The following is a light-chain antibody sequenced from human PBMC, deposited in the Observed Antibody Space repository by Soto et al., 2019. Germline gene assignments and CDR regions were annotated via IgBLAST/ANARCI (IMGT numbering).Light chain of an antibody. J-gene: IGLJ2*01. CDR1: SGSIASNY. V-gene: IGLV6-57*04. Sequence: NFMLTQPHSVSESPGKTVTISCTRSSGSIASNYVQWYQQRPGSAPTTVIYEDNQRHSGVPDRFSGSIDSSSNSASLTISGLKTEDEADYYCQSYDSSNDVVFGGGTKLTVL. CDR2: EDN. CDR3: QSYDSSNDVV.